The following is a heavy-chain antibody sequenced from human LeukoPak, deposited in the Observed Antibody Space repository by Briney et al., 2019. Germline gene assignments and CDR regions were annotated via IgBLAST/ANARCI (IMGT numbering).Heavy chain of an antibody. CDR2: IVGSSST. V-gene: IGHV3-21*01. Sequence: PGGSLRLSCAASGFTFSNFAMTLVRQAPGKGLEWVSSIVGSSSTYYADLLKGRFTISRHNAKNSLYLQMNSLRAEDTAVYYCARIGAGSSRDYWGQGTLVTVSS. J-gene: IGHJ4*02. CDR3: ARIGAGSSRDY. CDR1: GFTFSNFA. D-gene: IGHD6-13*01.